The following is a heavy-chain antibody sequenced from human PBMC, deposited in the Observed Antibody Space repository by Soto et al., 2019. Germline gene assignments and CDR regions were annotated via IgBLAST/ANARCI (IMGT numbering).Heavy chain of an antibody. CDR1: GYTFTGHY. J-gene: IGHJ3*02. CDR3: AREPMVRAAHGFDI. D-gene: IGHD3-10*01. Sequence: ASVKVSCKASGYTFTGHYMHWVLQAPGQGLEWMGWINSNSVGTNYAQKFQGRVTMTRDTSISTAYMELSRLRSDDTAVYYCAREPMVRAAHGFDIWGQGTMVTVSS. CDR2: INSNSVGT. V-gene: IGHV1-2*02.